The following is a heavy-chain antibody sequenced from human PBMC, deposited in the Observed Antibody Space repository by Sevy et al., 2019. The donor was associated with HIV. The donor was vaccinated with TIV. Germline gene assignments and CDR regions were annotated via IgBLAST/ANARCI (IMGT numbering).Heavy chain of an antibody. D-gene: IGHD2-2*01. CDR3: ARVGADIVVVPAAIGEFDY. Sequence: GGSLRLSCAASGFTFSDYYMSWIRQAPGKGLEWVSYISSSSSYTNYADSVKGRFTISRDNAKNSLYLQMNSLRAEDKAVYYCARVGADIVVVPAAIGEFDYWGQGTLVTVSS. CDR2: ISSSSSYT. CDR1: GFTFSDYY. J-gene: IGHJ4*02. V-gene: IGHV3-11*06.